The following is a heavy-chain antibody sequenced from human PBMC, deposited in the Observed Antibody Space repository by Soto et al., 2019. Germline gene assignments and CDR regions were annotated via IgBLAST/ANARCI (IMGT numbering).Heavy chain of an antibody. CDR3: AREPSAFISQIDY. Sequence: SETLSLTCTVSGGSVSSGSYYWSWIRQPPGKGLEWIGYIYYSGSTNYNPSLKSRVTISVDTSKNQFSLKLSSVTAAGTAVYYCAREPSAFISQIDYWGLGTLVTVSS. D-gene: IGHD2-21*01. CDR1: GGSVSSGSYY. J-gene: IGHJ4*02. CDR2: IYYSGST. V-gene: IGHV4-61*01.